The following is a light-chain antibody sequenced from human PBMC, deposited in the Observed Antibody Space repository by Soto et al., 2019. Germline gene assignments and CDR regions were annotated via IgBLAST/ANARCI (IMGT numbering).Light chain of an antibody. J-gene: IGKJ1*01. V-gene: IGKV1-39*01. CDR2: AAS. Sequence: DIQSTLSPSSLSASVESRAVITGRASQSISNHLNWYQQKPGKAPKLLIFAASSLQSGVPSRFSGSRSGPDFTLTISSLQPEDFATYYCQQSYSSPPTFGQGTKVDIK. CDR1: QSISNH. CDR3: QQSYSSPPT.